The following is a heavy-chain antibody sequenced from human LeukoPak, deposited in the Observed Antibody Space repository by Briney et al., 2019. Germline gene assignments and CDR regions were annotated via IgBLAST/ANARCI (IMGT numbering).Heavy chain of an antibody. Sequence: PSETLSLTCTVSGGSISSSSYYWGWIRQPPGKGLEWIGEINHSGSTNYNPSLKSRVTISVDTSKNQFSLKLSSVTAADTAVYYCARVRGGSSGWYSPSFFYWGQGTLVTVSS. CDR1: GGSISSSSYY. V-gene: IGHV4-39*07. CDR2: INHSGST. J-gene: IGHJ4*02. CDR3: ARVRGGSSGWYSPSFFY. D-gene: IGHD6-19*01.